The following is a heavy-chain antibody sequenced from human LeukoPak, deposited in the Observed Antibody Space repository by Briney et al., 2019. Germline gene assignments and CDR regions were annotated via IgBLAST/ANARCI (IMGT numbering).Heavy chain of an antibody. D-gene: IGHD3-10*01. CDR2: IYTSGST. V-gene: IGHV4-61*02. Sequence: SETLSLTCTVSGNSISSGDNYWSWIRQPAGKGLEWIGRIYTSGSTNYNPSLKSRVTISGDTSKNQFSLKLSSVTAADTAVYYCARERRAYYYGSGSYWFDPWGQGTLVTVSS. CDR3: ARERRAYYYGSGSYWFDP. J-gene: IGHJ5*02. CDR1: GNSISSGDNY.